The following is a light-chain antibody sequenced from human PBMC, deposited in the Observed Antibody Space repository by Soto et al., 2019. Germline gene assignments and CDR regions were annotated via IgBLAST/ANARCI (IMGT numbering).Light chain of an antibody. Sequence: IVMTQSPATLSVSPGERATLSCRASQSVSSNLAWYQQKPGQAPRLLIYGASTRATGIPARFSGSGSGTEFTLTISSLQSEDFAGYYCQQYNTWPPYTFGQGTKLEIK. CDR3: QQYNTWPPYT. J-gene: IGKJ2*01. CDR2: GAS. CDR1: QSVSSN. V-gene: IGKV3-15*01.